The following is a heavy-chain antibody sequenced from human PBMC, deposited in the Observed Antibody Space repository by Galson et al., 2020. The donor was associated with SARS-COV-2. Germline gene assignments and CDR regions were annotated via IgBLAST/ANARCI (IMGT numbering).Heavy chain of an antibody. V-gene: IGHV4-34*01. CDR1: GGPFSGFY. CDR2: IDHTGST. J-gene: IGHJ5*02. D-gene: IGHD3-22*01. Sequence: SETLSLTCAVYGGPFSGFYWNWIRQPPGRGLEWIGQIDHTGSTIYNPSLKSRITISVDRHQNQFSLRLSSVTAADTAVYYCANDILNYYDSNTWGQGTLVTVSS. CDR3: ANDILNYYDSNT.